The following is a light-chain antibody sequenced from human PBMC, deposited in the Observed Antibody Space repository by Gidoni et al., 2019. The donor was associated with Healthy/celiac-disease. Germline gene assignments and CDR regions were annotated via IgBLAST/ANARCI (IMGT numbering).Light chain of an antibody. CDR2: EDS. Sequence: SYELPQPPSVSVSPRQTARITCSGDSLPKKYAYWYQQQSGQAPVLVIYEDSKRPSGIPERFSGSSSGTMATLTISGAQVEDEADYYCYSTDSSVNVFGTGTKVTVL. V-gene: IGLV3-10*01. CDR1: SLPKKY. J-gene: IGLJ1*01. CDR3: YSTDSSVNV.